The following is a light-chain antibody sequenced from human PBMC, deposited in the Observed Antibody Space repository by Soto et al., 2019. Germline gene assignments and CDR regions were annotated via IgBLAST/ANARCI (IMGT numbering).Light chain of an antibody. CDR3: CSYAGGSTWV. CDR1: SSDVGSYNL. CDR2: EDN. J-gene: IGLJ3*02. Sequence: QSALTQPASVSGSPGQSITIFCTGTSSDVGSYNLVSWYQQYPGKAPKLMIYEDNKRPSGVSNRFSVSKSGNTASLTISGLLAEDEADYYCCSYAGGSTWVFGGGTKVTVL. V-gene: IGLV2-23*01.